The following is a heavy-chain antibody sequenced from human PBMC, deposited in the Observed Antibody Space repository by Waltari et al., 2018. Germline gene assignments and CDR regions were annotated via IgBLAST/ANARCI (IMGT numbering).Heavy chain of an antibody. J-gene: IGHJ4*02. V-gene: IGHV1-69*05. D-gene: IGHD5-18*01. CDR1: GGTFSSYA. CDR2: IIPIFGTS. Sequence: QVQLVQSGAEVKKPGSSVKVSCKASGGTFSSYAISWVRQAPGQGLEWMGGIIPIFGTSNYAREFQGRVTVTTDGSTNTAYIELSSLRSEDTAMYYCARADTAMAHYFDYWGQGTLVTVSS. CDR3: ARADTAMAHYFDY.